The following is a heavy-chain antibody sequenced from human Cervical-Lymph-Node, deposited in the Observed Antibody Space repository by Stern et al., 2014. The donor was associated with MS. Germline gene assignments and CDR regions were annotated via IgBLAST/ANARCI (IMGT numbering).Heavy chain of an antibody. V-gene: IGHV3-33*01. D-gene: IGHD3-9*01. Sequence: VQLVESGGGVVHPGRSLRLSCAASGFTFSNFGMHWVRQAPGKGLEWVAVIWSDGSDEYYADSVKGRFTISRDNSKNTLYLQMNSLRGEDTAIYYCARDTVTGYGFDYWGQGSLVTVSS. J-gene: IGHJ4*02. CDR1: GFTFSNFG. CDR3: ARDTVTGYGFDY. CDR2: IWSDGSDE.